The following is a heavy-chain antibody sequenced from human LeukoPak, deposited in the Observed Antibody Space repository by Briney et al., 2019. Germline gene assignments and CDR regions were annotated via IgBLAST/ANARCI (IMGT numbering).Heavy chain of an antibody. CDR3: ARGVDYYENSGTIDY. J-gene: IGHJ4*02. CDR1: GFTFSNYW. D-gene: IGHD3-22*01. CDR2: IWYDGSNK. V-gene: IGHV3-33*08. Sequence: GGSLRLSCAASGFTFSNYWMHWVRQPPGKGLEWVAIIWYDGSNKTYEDSVKGRFTISRDNSKNTLYLQMNSLRAEDTAVYYCARGVDYYENSGTIDYWGQGTLVTVSS.